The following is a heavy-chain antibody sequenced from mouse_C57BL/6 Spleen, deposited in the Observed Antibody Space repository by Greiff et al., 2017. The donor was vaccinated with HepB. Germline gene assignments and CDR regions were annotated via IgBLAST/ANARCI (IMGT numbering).Heavy chain of an antibody. D-gene: IGHD1-1*01. CDR1: GYTFTSYW. CDR2: IHPNSGST. CDR3: ALYGSSFYWYFDV. V-gene: IGHV1-64*01. J-gene: IGHJ1*03. Sequence: QVQLQQPGAELVKPGASVKLSCKASGYTFTSYWMHWVKQRPGQGLEWIGMIHPNSGSTNYNEKFKSKATLTVDKSSSTAYMQISSLTSEDSAVYYCALYGSSFYWYFDVWGTGTTVTVSS.